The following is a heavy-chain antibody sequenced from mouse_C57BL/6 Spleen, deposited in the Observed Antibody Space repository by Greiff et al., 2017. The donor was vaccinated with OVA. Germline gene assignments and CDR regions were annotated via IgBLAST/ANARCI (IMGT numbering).Heavy chain of an antibody. CDR1: GYSITSGYY. CDR2: ISYDGSN. CDR3: ARGGTYYSNYEAWFAY. J-gene: IGHJ3*01. Sequence: LQESGPGLVKPSQSLSLTCSVTGYSITSGYYWNWIRQFPGNKLEWLGYISYDGSNNYNPSLKNRISITRDTSKNQFFLKLNSVTTEDTATYYCARGGTYYSNYEAWFAYWGQGTLVTVSA. D-gene: IGHD2-5*01. V-gene: IGHV3-6*01.